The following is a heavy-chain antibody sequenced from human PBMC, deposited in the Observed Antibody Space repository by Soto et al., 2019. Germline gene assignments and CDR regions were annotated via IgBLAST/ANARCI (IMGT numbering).Heavy chain of an antibody. J-gene: IGHJ4*02. CDR1: GFTFSRQA. CDR2: IWYHGIDK. CDR3: ATGFLGLCTGGNCPLDY. D-gene: IGHD2-15*01. V-gene: IGHV3-33*01. Sequence: QVQLVESGGGVVQPERSLRLSCAASGFTFSRQAMHWVRQAPGRGLEWVAVIWYHGIDKYYADSVKGRFNISRDNSKNTVYLQMNSLRGEDTAVYYCATGFLGLCTGGNCPLDYWGQGILVTVSS.